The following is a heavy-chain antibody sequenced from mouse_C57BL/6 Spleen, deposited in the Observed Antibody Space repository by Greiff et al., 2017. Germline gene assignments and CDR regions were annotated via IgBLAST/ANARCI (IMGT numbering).Heavy chain of an antibody. Sequence: QVQLQQSGAELVRPGSSVKLSCKASGYTFTSYWMHWVKQRPIQGLEWIGNIDPSDSETHYNQKFKDKATLTVDKSSSTAYLQLSSLTSEDSAVXYCARGDYYGSSHWYFDVWGTGTTVTVSS. V-gene: IGHV1-52*01. D-gene: IGHD1-1*01. CDR3: ARGDYYGSSHWYFDV. CDR1: GYTFTSYW. CDR2: IDPSDSET. J-gene: IGHJ1*03.